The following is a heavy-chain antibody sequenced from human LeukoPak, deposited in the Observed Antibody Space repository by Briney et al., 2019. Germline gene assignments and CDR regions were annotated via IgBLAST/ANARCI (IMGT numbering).Heavy chain of an antibody. CDR3: ARDDPPYCGGDCAPDY. CDR2: IRYDGSNK. CDR1: GFTFSSYG. J-gene: IGHJ4*02. Sequence: GGSLRLSCAASGFTFSSYGMHWVRQAPGKGLEWVAVIRYDGSNKYYVDSVRGRFTISRDNSKNTLYLQMNSPRAEDTAVYYCARDDPPYCGGDCAPDYWGQGTLVTVSS. D-gene: IGHD2-21*02. V-gene: IGHV3-33*01.